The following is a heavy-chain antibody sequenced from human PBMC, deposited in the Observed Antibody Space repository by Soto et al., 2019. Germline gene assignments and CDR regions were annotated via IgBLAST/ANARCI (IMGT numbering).Heavy chain of an antibody. J-gene: IGHJ6*02. CDR3: VRDGYPPLVYGVHX. D-gene: IGHD1-1*01. V-gene: IGHV3-74*01. CDR2: MNSDWRTT. Sequence: RLSCAASGFSFSTYCMHWVRQAPGKGLVWVSRMNSDWRTTNYADSVKGRFTISRDNARKTLYLQMNSLRAEETAVYYCVRDGYPPLVYGVHXWGQVTTFTVS. CDR1: GFSFSTYC.